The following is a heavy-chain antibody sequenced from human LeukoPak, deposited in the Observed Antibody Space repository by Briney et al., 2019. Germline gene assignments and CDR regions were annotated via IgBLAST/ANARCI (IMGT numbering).Heavy chain of an antibody. CDR2: IWYDGSNK. J-gene: IGHJ4*02. CDR3: ARDRRSGAVAGTSYYFDY. V-gene: IGHV3-33*01. Sequence: GRSLRLSCAASGFTFSSYVMHWVRQAPGKGLEWVAVIWYDGSNKYYADSVKGRFTISRDNSKNTLYLQMNSLRAEDTAVYYCARDRRSGAVAGTSYYFDYWGQGTLVTVSS. D-gene: IGHD6-19*01. CDR1: GFTFSSYV.